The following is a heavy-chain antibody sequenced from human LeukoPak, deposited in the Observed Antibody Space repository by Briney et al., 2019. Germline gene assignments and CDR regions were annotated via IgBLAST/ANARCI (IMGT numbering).Heavy chain of an antibody. CDR2: IIPIFGTA. CDR3: AGLVLVDYYYYYGMDV. CDR1: GGTFSSYA. J-gene: IGHJ6*02. Sequence: SVKVSCKASGGTFSSYAISWVRQAPGQGLEWMGGIIPIFGTANYAQKFQGRVTITADESTSTAYMELSSLRSEDTAVYYCAGLVLVDYYYYYGMDVWGQGTTVTVSS. V-gene: IGHV1-69*13. D-gene: IGHD2-21*01.